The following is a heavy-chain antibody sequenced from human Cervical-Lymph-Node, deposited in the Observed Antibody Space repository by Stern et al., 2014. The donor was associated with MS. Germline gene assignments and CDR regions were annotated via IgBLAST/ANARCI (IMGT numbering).Heavy chain of an antibody. CDR3: ARGGYPIRVDTESPADF. D-gene: IGHD5-18*01. CDR1: GFTFSTYA. J-gene: IGHJ4*02. V-gene: IGHV3-30-3*01. Sequence: EASGFTFSTYAMYWVRQAPGKGLEWVAVISFDGGTRDYADSVRGRFTLSRDNLKNTMYLQMNSLRPEDTGVYYCARGGYPIRVDTESPADFWGQGTLVTVSS. CDR2: ISFDGGTR.